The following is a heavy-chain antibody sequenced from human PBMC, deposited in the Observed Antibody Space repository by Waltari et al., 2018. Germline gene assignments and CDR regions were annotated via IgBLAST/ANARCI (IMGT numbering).Heavy chain of an antibody. V-gene: IGHV4-59*08. CDR1: GGSISSYY. J-gene: IGHJ3*02. Sequence: QVQLQESGPGLVKPSETLSLTCTVSGGSISSYYWSWIRQPPGKGLEWIGYIYYSGSTNYNPSLQSRVTISVDTSKNQFSLKLSSVTAADTAVYYCARHIFGVVNDAFDIWGQGTMVTVSS. CDR3: ARHIFGVVNDAFDI. CDR2: IYYSGST. D-gene: IGHD3-3*01.